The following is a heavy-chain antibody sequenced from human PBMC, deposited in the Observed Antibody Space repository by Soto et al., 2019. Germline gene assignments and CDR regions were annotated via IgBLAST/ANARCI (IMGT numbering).Heavy chain of an antibody. V-gene: IGHV4-38-2*01. J-gene: IGHJ6*02. Sequence: SETLSLTCAVSGYSISSGYYWGWIRQPPGKGLEWIGSIYHSGSTYYNPSLKSRVTTSVDTSGNQFSLKLSSVTAADTAVYFCARTYCTTTACQAHGIDVWGQGTTVTVSS. CDR1: GYSISSGYY. CDR3: ARTYCTTTACQAHGIDV. D-gene: IGHD4-4*01. CDR2: IYHSGST.